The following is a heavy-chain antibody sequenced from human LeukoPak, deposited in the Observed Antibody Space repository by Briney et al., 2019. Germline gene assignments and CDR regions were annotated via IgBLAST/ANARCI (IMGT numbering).Heavy chain of an antibody. CDR1: GGSISFYY. D-gene: IGHD6-19*01. V-gene: IGHV4-59*08. J-gene: IGHJ4*02. CDR3: ARLGIGSGWTPSYFDY. CDR2: IYHSGST. Sequence: SETLSLTCTVSGGSISFYYWSWIRQPPGKGLEWIGYIYHSGSTNYNPSLKSRVTISVDTSKNQFSLKLSSVTAADTALYYCARLGIGSGWTPSYFDYWGPGTLVTVSS.